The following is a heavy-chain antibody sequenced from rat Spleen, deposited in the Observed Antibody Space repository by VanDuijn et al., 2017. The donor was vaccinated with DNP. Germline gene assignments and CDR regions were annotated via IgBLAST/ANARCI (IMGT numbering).Heavy chain of an antibody. Sequence: EVQLQESGPGLVKPSQSLSLTCSVTGYSITSNYWAWIRKFPGNKMEWLGHITYSGATTHNPSLQGRASITRDTSKNQFFLQLNSVTTEDTATYYCARWYNYFDYWGQGVMVTVSS. CDR3: ARWYNYFDY. CDR1: GYSITSNY. J-gene: IGHJ2*01. CDR2: ITYSGAT. V-gene: IGHV3-1*01. D-gene: IGHD1-5*01.